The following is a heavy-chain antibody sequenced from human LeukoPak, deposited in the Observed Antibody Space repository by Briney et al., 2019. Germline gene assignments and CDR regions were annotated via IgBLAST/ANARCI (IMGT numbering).Heavy chain of an antibody. Sequence: SETLSLTCSVSGGFISSASNFWSWIRQPAGKGLEWIGRIYTSGNTNYNPSLESRVTISMDTSTNQVFLKLNSVTAADTAVYYCARDSPVEAGRPFDYWGQGTLVTVSS. CDR3: ARDSPVEAGRPFDY. V-gene: IGHV4-61*02. D-gene: IGHD6-19*01. J-gene: IGHJ4*02. CDR2: IYTSGNT. CDR1: GGFISSASNF.